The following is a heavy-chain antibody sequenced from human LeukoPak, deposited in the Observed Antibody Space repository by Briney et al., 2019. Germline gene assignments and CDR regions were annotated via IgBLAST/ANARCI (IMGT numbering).Heavy chain of an antibody. CDR1: GYTFTSYD. J-gene: IGHJ4*02. CDR2: MNPNSGNT. V-gene: IGHV1-8*01. CDR3: ARGPKQQLVTSYYFDY. Sequence: ASVKVSCTASGYTFTSYDINWVRQATGQGPEWMGWMNPNSGNTGYAQKFQGRVTMTRNTSISTAYMEPSSLRSEDTAVYYCARGPKQQLVTSYYFDYWGQGTLVTVSS. D-gene: IGHD6-13*01.